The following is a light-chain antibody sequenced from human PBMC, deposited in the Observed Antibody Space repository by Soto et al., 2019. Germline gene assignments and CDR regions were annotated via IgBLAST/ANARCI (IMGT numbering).Light chain of an antibody. CDR1: QSISSW. V-gene: IGKV1-5*03. CDR3: QQYNSYSSGT. Sequence: DIQMTQSPSTLSASVGDRVTITCRASQSISSWLAWYQQKPGKAPKLLIYLASSLESGVPSRFSGSGSGTEFTLPISSLQPYDFATYYCQQYNSYSSGTFGQGTKVEIK. CDR2: LAS. J-gene: IGKJ1*01.